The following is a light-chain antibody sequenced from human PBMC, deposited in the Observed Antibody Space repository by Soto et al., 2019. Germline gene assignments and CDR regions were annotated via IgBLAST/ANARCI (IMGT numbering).Light chain of an antibody. V-gene: IGLV2-11*01. J-gene: IGLJ3*02. CDR1: TSDIGTYDF. CDR2: DVS. Sequence: QSALTQPRSVSGSPGQSVTISCTGTTSDIGTYDFVSWYQQHPGKAPKVIIYDVSKRPSGVPGRFSGSKSGNTASLTISGLQAEDEADYYGCAYEGFYTLALFGGGTKVTVL. CDR3: CAYEGFYTLAL.